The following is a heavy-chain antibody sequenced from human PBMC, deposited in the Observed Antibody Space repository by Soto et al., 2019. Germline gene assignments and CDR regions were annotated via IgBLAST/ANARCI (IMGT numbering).Heavy chain of an antibody. CDR3: ARQRWDTSPTARHYGMDV. V-gene: IGHV5-10-1*01. J-gene: IGHJ6*02. CDR1: GYKVTSYW. D-gene: IGHD2-2*01. CDR2: IDPSDSYT. Sequence: GDSLQISQKGAGYKVTSYWSSWLRQMTGKGLEWMGRIDPSDSYTNYSPSFQGHVTISADKSISTAYLQWSSLKASDTAMYYCARQRWDTSPTARHYGMDVWGQGTTVTVSS.